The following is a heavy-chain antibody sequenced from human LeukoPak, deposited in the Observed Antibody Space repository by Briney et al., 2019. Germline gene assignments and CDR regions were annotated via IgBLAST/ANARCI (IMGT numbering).Heavy chain of an antibody. V-gene: IGHV3-7*03. Sequence: GGSLRLSCAASGCTFSNNWMSWVRQAPGKGLEWAANINQDGSEKNYVDSVKGRFTISRDNAKNSVYLQMNSLRAEDTAVYYCVRGKGWLDPWGQGILVTVSS. CDR2: INQDGSEK. CDR3: VRGKGWLDP. J-gene: IGHJ5*02. CDR1: GCTFSNNW.